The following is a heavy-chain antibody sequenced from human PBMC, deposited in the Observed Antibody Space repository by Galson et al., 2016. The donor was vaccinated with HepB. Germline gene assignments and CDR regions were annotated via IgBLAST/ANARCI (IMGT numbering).Heavy chain of an antibody. V-gene: IGHV4-34*01. CDR3: ARGDNPDYGDYASAYYYMDV. Sequence: SETLSLTCAVYGGSFSGYYWSWIRQPPGKGLEWIGEINHSGSTNYNPSLKSRAPISVETSKNQFSLKLSSVTAADTAVYYCARGDNPDYGDYASAYYYMDVWGKGTTVTVSS. J-gene: IGHJ6*03. CDR1: GGSFSGYY. D-gene: IGHD4-17*01. CDR2: INHSGST.